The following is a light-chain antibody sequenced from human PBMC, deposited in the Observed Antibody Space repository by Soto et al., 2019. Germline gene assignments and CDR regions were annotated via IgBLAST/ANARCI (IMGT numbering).Light chain of an antibody. V-gene: IGKV3-20*01. CDR1: QSVSSSY. CDR2: GTS. J-gene: IGKJ1*01. Sequence: EIVLTQSPDTLSLSPGERATLSCRASQSVSSSYLAWYQQTPGQAPRLLIYGTSNRATGIPDRFSCSGSGTDFTVTISRLEPEDFAVYYCQQYWNSRWTFGQGTKVEIK. CDR3: QQYWNSRWT.